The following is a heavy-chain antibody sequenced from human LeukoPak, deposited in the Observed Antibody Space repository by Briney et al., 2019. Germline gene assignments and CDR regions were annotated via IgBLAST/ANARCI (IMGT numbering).Heavy chain of an antibody. J-gene: IGHJ4*02. Sequence: ASVKVSCKASGYTFTGYYIHWVRQAPGQGLEWMVWINPNTGDTNYAQRFQGRVTMTRDTSVNTAYMELSRLRSDDTAVYFCAREESFSGGSQSLDYWGQGTLVTVSS. V-gene: IGHV1-2*02. D-gene: IGHD2-15*01. CDR3: AREESFSGGSQSLDY. CDR2: INPNTGDT. CDR1: GYTFTGYY.